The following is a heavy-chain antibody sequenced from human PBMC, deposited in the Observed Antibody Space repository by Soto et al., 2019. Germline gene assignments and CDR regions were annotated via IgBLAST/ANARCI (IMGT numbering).Heavy chain of an antibody. CDR1: EDSISSNTAA. D-gene: IGHD3-16*01. J-gene: IGHJ3*02. Sequence: PSQTLSLTCVISEDSISSNTAAWNWIRQSPLRGLEWLGRTYYRSRWYNDYAVSVKSRMIINPDTSKNQLSLQLNSVIPEDTAIYFCSRANRLMLGALDIWGQGTVVTVSS. CDR3: SRANRLMLGALDI. CDR2: TYYRSRWYN. V-gene: IGHV6-1*01.